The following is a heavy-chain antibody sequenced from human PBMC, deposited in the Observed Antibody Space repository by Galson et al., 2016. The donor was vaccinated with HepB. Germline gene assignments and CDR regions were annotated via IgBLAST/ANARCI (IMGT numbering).Heavy chain of an antibody. CDR1: GGSISSSGYY. CDR3: ARHELHSNSWYMDS. Sequence: SETLSLTCTVSGGSISSSGYYWGWIRQPPGKGLEWIGSIYHSGNTYYNPSLKSRVTISVDTSKNQFSLKLSSVTAADTAVYYCARHELHSNSWYMDSWGQGTLVTVSS. D-gene: IGHD6-13*01. J-gene: IGHJ4*02. CDR2: IYHSGNT. V-gene: IGHV4-39*01.